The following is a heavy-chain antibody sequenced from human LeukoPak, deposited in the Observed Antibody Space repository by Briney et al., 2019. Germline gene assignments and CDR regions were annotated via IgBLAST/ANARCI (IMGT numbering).Heavy chain of an antibody. D-gene: IGHD4-11*01. CDR1: GYTFTGYY. V-gene: IGHV7-4-1*02. Sequence: PGASVKVSCKASGYTFTGYYMHWVRQAPGQGLEWMGWINTNTGNPTYAQGFTGRFVFSLDTSVSTAYLQISSLKAEDTAVYYCAREGFPVMYYYYYYMDVWGKGTTVTVSS. CDR3: AREGFPVMYYYYYYMDV. J-gene: IGHJ6*03. CDR2: INTNTGNP.